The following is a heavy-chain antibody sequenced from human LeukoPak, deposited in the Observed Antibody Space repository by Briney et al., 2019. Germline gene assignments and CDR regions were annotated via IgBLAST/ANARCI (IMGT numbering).Heavy chain of an antibody. CDR3: ARVAPFGEHNFDY. CDR1: GFTVSSNY. Sequence: GGSLRLSCAASGFTVSSNYMSWVRQAPGKGLEWVSVIYSGGSTYYADSVKGRFTISRDNSKNTLYLQMNSLRAEDTAVYYCARVAPFGEHNFDYWGQGTLVTVSS. J-gene: IGHJ4*02. V-gene: IGHV3-66*01. D-gene: IGHD3-10*01. CDR2: IYSGGST.